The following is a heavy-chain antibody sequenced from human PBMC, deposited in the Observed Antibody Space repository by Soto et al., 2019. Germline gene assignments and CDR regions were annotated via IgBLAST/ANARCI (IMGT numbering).Heavy chain of an antibody. CDR1: GYSFTNNW. J-gene: IGHJ6*02. CDR2: IYPGDSDT. CDR3: ARRSNSQYAMDV. Sequence: PRWSLKISCKGSGYSFTNNWIGWVRQMPGKGLEWMGIIYPGDSDTRYSPSFQGQVTISADKSISTAYLQWSSLKASDTAMYYCARRSNSQYAMDVWGQGTTVTVSS. D-gene: IGHD4-4*01. V-gene: IGHV5-51*01.